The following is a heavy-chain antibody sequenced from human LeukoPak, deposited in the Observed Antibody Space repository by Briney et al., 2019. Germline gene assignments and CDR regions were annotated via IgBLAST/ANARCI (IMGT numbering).Heavy chain of an antibody. CDR3: ARAKYYDILTGRRGYYYYGMDV. CDR1: GFTFSSYV. V-gene: IGHV3-30*04. CDR2: ISYDGSNK. D-gene: IGHD3-9*01. J-gene: IGHJ6*04. Sequence: GGSLRLSCAASGFTFSSYVMHWVRQAPGKGLEWVAVISYDGSNKYYADSVKGRFTISRDNSKNTLYLQMNSLRAEDTAVYYCARAKYYDILTGRRGYYYYGMDVWGKGTTVTVSS.